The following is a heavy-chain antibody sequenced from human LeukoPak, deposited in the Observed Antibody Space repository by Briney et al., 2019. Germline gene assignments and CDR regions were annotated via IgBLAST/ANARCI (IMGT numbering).Heavy chain of an antibody. CDR1: GFTFSSYG. CDR2: IWYDGGNK. Sequence: GGSLRLSCAASGFTFSSYGIHWVRQAPGKGLEWVAVIWYDGGNKYYADSVKGRFTISRDNSKNTLYLQMNSLRAEDTAVYYCARERGGGGTTWGDIGYWGQGTLVTVSS. D-gene: IGHD3-16*01. V-gene: IGHV3-33*01. J-gene: IGHJ4*02. CDR3: ARERGGGGTTWGDIGY.